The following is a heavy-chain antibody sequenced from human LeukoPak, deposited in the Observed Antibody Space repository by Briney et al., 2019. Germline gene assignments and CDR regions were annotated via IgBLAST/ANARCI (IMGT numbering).Heavy chain of an antibody. J-gene: IGHJ5*02. CDR3: ARDSGYDFELWFDP. V-gene: IGHV4-39*07. Sequence: PSETLSLTCTVSGGSISSSSYYWGWIRQPPGKGLEWIGSIYYSGSTNYNPSLKSRVTISVDTSKNQFSLKLSSVTAADTAVYYCARDSGYDFELWFDPWGQGTLVTVSS. CDR1: GGSISSSSYY. D-gene: IGHD5-12*01. CDR2: IYYSGST.